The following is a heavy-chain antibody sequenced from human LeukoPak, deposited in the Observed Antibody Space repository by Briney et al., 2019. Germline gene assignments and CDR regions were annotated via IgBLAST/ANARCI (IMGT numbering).Heavy chain of an antibody. D-gene: IGHD4-11*01. CDR1: GFTFSSYW. V-gene: IGHV3-7*01. CDR3: ARDGGSYSNYGVDWFDP. Sequence: GGSLRLSCAASGFTFSSYWMSWVRQAPGKGLEWVANIKQDGSEKYYVDSVKGRFTISRDNAKNSLYLQMNSLRAEDTAVYYCARDGGSYSNYGVDWFDPWGQGTLVTVSS. J-gene: IGHJ5*02. CDR2: IKQDGSEK.